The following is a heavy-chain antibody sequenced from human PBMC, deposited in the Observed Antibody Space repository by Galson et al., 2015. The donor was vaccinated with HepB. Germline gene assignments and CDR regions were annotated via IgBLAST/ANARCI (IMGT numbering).Heavy chain of an antibody. J-gene: IGHJ4*02. CDR1: GYSFTSYW. D-gene: IGHD3-10*01. V-gene: IGHV5-51*01. Sequence: QSGAEVKKPGESLKISCKGSGYSFTSYWIGWVRQMPGKGLEWMGIIYPGDSDTRYSPSFQGHVTISADKSISTACLQWSSLKASDTAMYYCARHEYYYGSGSYSDYWGQGTLVTVSS. CDR2: IYPGDSDT. CDR3: ARHEYYYGSGSYSDY.